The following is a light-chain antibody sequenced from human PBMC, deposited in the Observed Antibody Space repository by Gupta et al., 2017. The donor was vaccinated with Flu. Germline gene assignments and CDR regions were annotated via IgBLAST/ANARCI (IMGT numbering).Light chain of an antibody. J-gene: IGKJ2*01. CDR2: GAS. V-gene: IGKV3-20*01. CDR3: QQYGTSRNT. CDR1: QSVTSNY. Sequence: DIVLTQSPATLSLSPGERATLSCRASQSVTSNYLAWYQQKPGQAPILLIYGASSRATGIPDRFSGSGSGTDFTLTISRLEPEDFAVYYCQQYGTSRNTFGQGTKLEIK.